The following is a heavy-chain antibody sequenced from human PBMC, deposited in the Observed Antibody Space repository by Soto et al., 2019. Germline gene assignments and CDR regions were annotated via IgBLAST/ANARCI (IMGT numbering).Heavy chain of an antibody. D-gene: IGHD5-18*01. CDR3: ARGYGRNFDY. CDR2: IYYSGNT. CDR1: GDTISTGGYT. V-gene: IGHV4-61*08. Sequence: PSETLSLTCDVSGDTISTGGYTWAWIRQPPGKGLEWIGYIYYSGNTNYNPSLKSRVTISVDRSKNQFSLKLSSVTAADTAVYYCARGYGRNFDYWGQGALVTVSS. J-gene: IGHJ4*02.